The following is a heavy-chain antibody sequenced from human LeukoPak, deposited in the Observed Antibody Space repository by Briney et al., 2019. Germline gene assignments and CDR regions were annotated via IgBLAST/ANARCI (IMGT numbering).Heavy chain of an antibody. CDR2: IKPDGSEQ. CDR3: VRGGGLLPDY. CDR1: GFSFSTFW. J-gene: IGHJ4*02. V-gene: IGHV3-7*01. D-gene: IGHD2-15*01. Sequence: GGSLRLSCAASGFSFSTFWMSWVRQAPERGLEWVANIKPDGSEQYYLDSVKGRFTISRDNAKNSMYLQISSLRAEDTAVYYCVRGGGLLPDYWGQGTPVSLSS.